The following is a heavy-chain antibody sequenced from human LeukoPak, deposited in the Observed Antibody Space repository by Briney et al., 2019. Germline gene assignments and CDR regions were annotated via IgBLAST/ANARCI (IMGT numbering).Heavy chain of an antibody. CDR3: ARYYYDSSGYYPGDPGPLFWYYYYGMDV. CDR1: GFTFSSSG. Sequence: PGGSLRLSCAASGFTFSSSGMHWVRQAPGKELEWVAFIRHDGSYKYYADSVKGRFTISRDNAKNSLYLQMNSLRAEDTAVYYCARYYYDSSGYYPGDPGPLFWYYYYGMDVWGQGTTVTVSS. D-gene: IGHD3-22*01. V-gene: IGHV3-30*02. J-gene: IGHJ6*02. CDR2: IRHDGSYK.